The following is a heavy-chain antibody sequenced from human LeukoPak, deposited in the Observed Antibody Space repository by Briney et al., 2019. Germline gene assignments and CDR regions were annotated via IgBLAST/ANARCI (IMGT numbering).Heavy chain of an antibody. CDR3: AGDGGGPQGYCSSTSCYPRNPSDY. CDR1: GGTFSRYA. Sequence: SVKVSCKASGGTFSRYAISWVRQAPGQGLEWMGGIIPISGTANYAQKFQGRVTITADESTSTAYMELSSLRSEDTAVYYCAGDGGGPQGYCSSTSCYPRNPSDYWGQGTLVTVSS. J-gene: IGHJ4*02. V-gene: IGHV1-69*13. CDR2: IIPISGTA. D-gene: IGHD2-2*01.